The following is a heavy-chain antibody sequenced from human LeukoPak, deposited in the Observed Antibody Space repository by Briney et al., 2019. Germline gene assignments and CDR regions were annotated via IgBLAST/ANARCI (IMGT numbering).Heavy chain of an antibody. CDR3: ARDDAPGLVAATADAFDI. D-gene: IGHD2-15*01. CDR2: IYTSGST. Sequence: SETLSLXCTVSGGSISSYYWSWIRQPAGKGLEWIGRIYTSGSTNYNPSLMSRVTMSVDTSKNQFSLKLSSVTAADTAVYYCARDDAPGLVAATADAFDIWGQGTMVTISS. J-gene: IGHJ3*02. V-gene: IGHV4-4*07. CDR1: GGSISSYY.